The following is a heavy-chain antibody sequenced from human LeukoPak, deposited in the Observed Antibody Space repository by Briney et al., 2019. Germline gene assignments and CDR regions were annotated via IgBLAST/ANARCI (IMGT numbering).Heavy chain of an antibody. CDR2: IYYSGST. CDR1: GGSISSGSYY. Sequence: SETLSLTCTVSGGSISSGSYYWSWIRQPPGKGLEWIGYIYYSGSTNYNPSPKSRVTISVDTSKNQFSLKLSSVTAADTAVYYCARVKELWLVFDYWGQGTLVTVSS. J-gene: IGHJ4*02. CDR3: ARVKELWLVFDY. D-gene: IGHD3-10*01. V-gene: IGHV4-61*01.